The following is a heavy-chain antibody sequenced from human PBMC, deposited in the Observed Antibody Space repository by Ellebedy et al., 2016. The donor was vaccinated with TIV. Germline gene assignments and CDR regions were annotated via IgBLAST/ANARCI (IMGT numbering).Heavy chain of an antibody. J-gene: IGHJ3*02. D-gene: IGHD4-17*01. V-gene: IGHV3-7*01. CDR2: VNQDGSQK. Sequence: GESLKISCAASGFSFRSYWMSWVRQAPGKGLEWVANVNQDGSQKYHVDSVKGRFTISRDNTKSSLYLQMNSLRAEDTAVYYCATDGSYGDFRSPAHAFETWGQGTMVSVSS. CDR3: ATDGSYGDFRSPAHAFET. CDR1: GFSFRSYW.